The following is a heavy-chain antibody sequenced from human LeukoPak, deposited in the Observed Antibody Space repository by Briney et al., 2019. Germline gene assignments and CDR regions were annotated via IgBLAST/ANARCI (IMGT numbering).Heavy chain of an antibody. J-gene: IGHJ4*02. CDR1: GGSISSLY. D-gene: IGHD6-6*01. CDR2: IYYTGTT. CDR3: ARHRAYSSSSPFDY. Sequence: PSETLSLTCSVSGGSISSLYWSWMRQPPGKRLVWIGYIYYTGTTNYNPSLKSRVTMFVDMSKNQFSLRLSSVTAADTAVYYCARHRAYSSSSPFDYWGQGTLVTVSS. V-gene: IGHV4-59*08.